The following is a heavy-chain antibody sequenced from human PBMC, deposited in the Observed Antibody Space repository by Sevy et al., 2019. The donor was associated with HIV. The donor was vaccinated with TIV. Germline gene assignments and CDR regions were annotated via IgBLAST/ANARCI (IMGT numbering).Heavy chain of an antibody. V-gene: IGHV4-39*01. D-gene: IGHD6-19*01. CDR2: FRYSGST. Sequence: SETLSLTCTVSGASISSSGYYWGWIRQPPGKGLEWIASFRYSGSTYYNPSLRSRVTISADASKNQFSLKLNSVTAADTAVYYCAGPILTYRSGWSFYDHWGQGTVVTVSS. CDR1: GASISSSGYY. CDR3: AGPILTYRSGWSFYDH. J-gene: IGHJ4*02.